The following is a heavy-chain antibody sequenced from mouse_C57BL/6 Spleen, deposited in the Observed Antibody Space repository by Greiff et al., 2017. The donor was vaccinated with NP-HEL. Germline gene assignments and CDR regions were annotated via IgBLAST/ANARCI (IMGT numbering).Heavy chain of an antibody. J-gene: IGHJ2*01. CDR1: GYSITSGYY. D-gene: IGHD6-5*01. V-gene: IGHV3-6*01. CDR2: ISYDGSN. Sequence: VQLKESGPGLVKPSQSLSLTCSVTGYSITSGYYWNWIRQFPGNKLEWMGYISYDGSNNYNPSLKNRISITRDTSKNQFFLKLNSVTTEDTATYYCARRFLFFDYWGQGTTLTVSS. CDR3: ARRFLFFDY.